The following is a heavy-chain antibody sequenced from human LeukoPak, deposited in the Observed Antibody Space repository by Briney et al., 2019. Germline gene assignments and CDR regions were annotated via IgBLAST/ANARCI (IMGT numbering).Heavy chain of an antibody. V-gene: IGHV4-61*02. CDR1: GGSISSGSYY. Sequence: SQTLSLTRTVSGGSISSGSYYWSWIRQPAGKGLEWIGRIYTSGSTNYNPSLKSRVTISVDTSKNQFSLKLSSVTAADTAVYYCAREAVAAQEWFDPWGQGTLVTVSS. J-gene: IGHJ5*02. CDR3: AREAVAAQEWFDP. D-gene: IGHD6-19*01. CDR2: IYTSGST.